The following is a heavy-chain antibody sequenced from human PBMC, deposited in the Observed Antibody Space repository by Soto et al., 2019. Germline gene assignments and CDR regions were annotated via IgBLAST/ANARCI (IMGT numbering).Heavy chain of an antibody. CDR3: AAAYYDFWSGYFLYNNWFDP. V-gene: IGHV1-58*01. D-gene: IGHD3-3*01. CDR1: GFTFTSSA. J-gene: IGHJ5*02. CDR2: IVVGSGNT. Sequence: ASVKVSCKASGFTFTSSAVQWVRQARGQRLEWIGWIVVGSGNTNYAQKFQERVTITRDMSTSTAYMELSSLRSEDTAVYYCAAAYYDFWSGYFLYNNWFDPWGQGTLVTVSS.